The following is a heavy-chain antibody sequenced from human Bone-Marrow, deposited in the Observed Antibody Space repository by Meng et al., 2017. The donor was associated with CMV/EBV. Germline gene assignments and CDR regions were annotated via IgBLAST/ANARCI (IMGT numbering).Heavy chain of an antibody. D-gene: IGHD2/OR15-2a*01. V-gene: IGHV1-2*06. Sequence: SGYIFTGYYMHWVRQAPGQSLEWMGRINPTTGGTNYAQKFQDRVTMTRDTSITTAYLELNNLRPDDTAVYYCAPQSCNTGFCYWAWGYWGQGTLVTVSS. CDR3: APQSCNTGFCYWAWGY. CDR2: INPTTGGT. CDR1: GYIFTGYY. J-gene: IGHJ4*02.